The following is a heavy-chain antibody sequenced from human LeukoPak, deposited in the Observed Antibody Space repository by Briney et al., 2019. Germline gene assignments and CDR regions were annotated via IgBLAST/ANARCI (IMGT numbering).Heavy chain of an antibody. CDR2: ISYDGSNK. D-gene: IGHD4-17*01. V-gene: IGHV3-30-3*01. CDR3: ATATVTTNGNFDY. J-gene: IGHJ4*02. Sequence: PGGSLRLSCAASGFTFSSYAMNWVRQAPGKGLEWVAVISYDGSNKYYADSVKGRFTISRDNSKNTLYLQMNSLRAEDTAVYYCATATVTTNGNFDYWGQGTLVTVSS. CDR1: GFTFSSYA.